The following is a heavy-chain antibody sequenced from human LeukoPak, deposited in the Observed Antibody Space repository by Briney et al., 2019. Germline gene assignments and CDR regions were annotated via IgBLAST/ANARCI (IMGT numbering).Heavy chain of an antibody. CDR3: VRLLRAAMAFDY. CDR1: GGSISSSSYY. J-gene: IGHJ4*02. V-gene: IGHV4-39*01. CDR2: IYYSGST. D-gene: IGHD5-18*01. Sequence: SETLSLTCTVSGGSISSSSYYWGWIRQPPGRGLEWIGSIYYSGSTYYNPSLKSRVTISVDTSKNQFSLKLSSVTAADTAVYYCVRLLRAAMAFDYWGQGTLVTVSS.